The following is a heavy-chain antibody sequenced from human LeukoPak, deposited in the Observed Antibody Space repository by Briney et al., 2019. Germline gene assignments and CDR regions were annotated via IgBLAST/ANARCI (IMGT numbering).Heavy chain of an antibody. CDR2: MNPNSDNT. V-gene: IGHV1-8*01. Sequence: GASVKVSCKASGYTFTSYNINWVRQAPGQGLEWMGWMNPNSDNTGYAQKFQGRVTMTRNTSISTAYMELSSLRAEDTAVYYCARDREYYYDTSGLANDAFDIWGQGTMVTVSS. J-gene: IGHJ3*02. D-gene: IGHD3-22*01. CDR3: ARDREYYYDTSGLANDAFDI. CDR1: GYTFTSYN.